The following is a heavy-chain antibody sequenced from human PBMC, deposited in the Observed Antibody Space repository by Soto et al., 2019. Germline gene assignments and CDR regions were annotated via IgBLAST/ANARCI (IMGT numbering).Heavy chain of an antibody. J-gene: IGHJ4*02. D-gene: IGHD3-22*01. Sequence: SVKVSCKASGGTFSSYTITWVRQAPGQGLEWMGGITPMFGTPNYAQKFRGRVTITADESTSTAYMELSSLRSEDTAMYFCARDGTLYDSRAYYYLYWGQGTLVT. CDR1: GGTFSSYT. CDR2: ITPMFGTP. CDR3: ARDGTLYDSRAYYYLY. V-gene: IGHV1-69*13.